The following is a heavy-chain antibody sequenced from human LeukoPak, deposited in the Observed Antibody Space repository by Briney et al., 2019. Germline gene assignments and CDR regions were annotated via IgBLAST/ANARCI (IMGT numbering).Heavy chain of an antibody. J-gene: IGHJ4*02. Sequence: GGSLRLFCAASGFTFSSYSMNWVRQAPGKGLEWVSSISSSSSYIYYADSVKGRFTISRDNAKNSLYLQMNSLRAEDTAVYYCARDTDQYYYDSSGYPWGQGTLVTVSS. D-gene: IGHD3-22*01. CDR2: ISSSSSYI. CDR1: GFTFSSYS. V-gene: IGHV3-21*01. CDR3: ARDTDQYYYDSSGYP.